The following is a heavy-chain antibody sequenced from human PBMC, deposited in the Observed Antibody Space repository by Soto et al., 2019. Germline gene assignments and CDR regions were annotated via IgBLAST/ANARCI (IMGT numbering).Heavy chain of an antibody. J-gene: IGHJ6*02. V-gene: IGHV4-34*01. CDR3: ARILGYCSSNSCYTYLDYYYYGMDF. Sequence: PSETLSLTCAVYGGSFSGYYWSWIRQPPGKGLEWIGEISHSGSTNYNPSLKSRLTISVDTSKNQFSLKLSSVTAADTAVYYCARILGYCSSNSCYTYLDYYYYGMDFWGQGTTVTVS. CDR2: ISHSGST. CDR1: GGSFSGYY. D-gene: IGHD2-2*02.